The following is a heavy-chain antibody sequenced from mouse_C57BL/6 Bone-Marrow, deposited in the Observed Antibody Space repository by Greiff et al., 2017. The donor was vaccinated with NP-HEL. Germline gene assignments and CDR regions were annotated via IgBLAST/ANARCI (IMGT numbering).Heavy chain of an antibody. CDR3: ARTWYFDY. Sequence: VQLQESGAELVRPGASVKLSCKASGYTFTDYYINWVKQRPGQGLEWIARIYPGSGNTYYNEKFKGKATLTAEKSSSTAYMQLSSLTSEDSAVYFCARTWYFDYWGQGTTLTVSS. J-gene: IGHJ2*01. V-gene: IGHV1-76*01. CDR2: IYPGSGNT. CDR1: GYTFTDYY.